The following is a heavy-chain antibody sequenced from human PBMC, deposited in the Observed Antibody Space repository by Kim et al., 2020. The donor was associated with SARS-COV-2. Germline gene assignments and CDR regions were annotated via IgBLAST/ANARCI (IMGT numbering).Heavy chain of an antibody. CDR2: IWFDGINK. J-gene: IGHJ4*02. CDR1: GFTFSSFG. Sequence: VGSLRLSCAASGFTFSSFGMYWVRQAPGKGLESVAVIWFDGINKNYADSVKGRFTISRDNSMNILYLQMNSVRPEDTAIYYCVRDGPDGKPVDYWGQGTLVTVSS. CDR3: VRDGPDGKPVDY. V-gene: IGHV3-33*07. D-gene: IGHD2-2*01.